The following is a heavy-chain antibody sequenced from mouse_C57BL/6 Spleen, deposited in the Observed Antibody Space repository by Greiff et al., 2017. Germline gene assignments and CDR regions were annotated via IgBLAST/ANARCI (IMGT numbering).Heavy chain of an antibody. CDR1: GYTFTSYC. J-gene: IGHJ4*01. CDR2: IYPRSGNT. D-gene: IGHD2-4*01. CDR3: AVGDYEYPGY. Sequence: QVQLQQSGAELARPGASVKLSCKASGYTFTSYCISWVKQRTGQGLEWIGEIYPRSGNTYYNEKFKGKATLTADKSSSTAYMQLRSLTSEDSAVYFCAVGDYEYPGYWGQGTTVTVSS. V-gene: IGHV1-81*01.